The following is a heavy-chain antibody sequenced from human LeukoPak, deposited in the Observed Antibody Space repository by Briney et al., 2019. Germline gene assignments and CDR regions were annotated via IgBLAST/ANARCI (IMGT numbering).Heavy chain of an antibody. D-gene: IGHD3-9*01. CDR3: ARDDYVILTGPHYYYYGMDV. CDR1: GYTFTNYG. J-gene: IGHJ6*02. V-gene: IGHV1-18*01. CDR2: ISAYNGNT. Sequence: GASVKVSCKASGYTFTNYGVSWVRQAPGQGLEWMGWISAYNGNTNYAQKLQGRVTMTTDTSTSTAYMEVRSLRSDDTAVYYCARDDYVILTGPHYYYYGMDVWGQGTTVTVSS.